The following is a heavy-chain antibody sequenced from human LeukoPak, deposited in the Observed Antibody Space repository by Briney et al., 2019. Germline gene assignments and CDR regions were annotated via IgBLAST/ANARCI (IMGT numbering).Heavy chain of an antibody. CDR3: AGPNSNARFAY. CDR1: GGSVSSTNLY. J-gene: IGHJ4*02. CDR2: IYYSGDT. Sequence: PSETLSLTCTVSGGSVSSTNLYWGWIRQPPGKGLEWIGGIYYSGDTSYNPSLKNRVTMSVDTSKNQFSLRLSSLTAADTAVYYCAGPNSNARFAYWGQGALVTVSS. V-gene: IGHV4-39*01. D-gene: IGHD2-21*01.